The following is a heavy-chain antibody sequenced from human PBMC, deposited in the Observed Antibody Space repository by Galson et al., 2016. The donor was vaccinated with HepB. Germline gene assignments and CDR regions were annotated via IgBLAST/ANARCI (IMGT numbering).Heavy chain of an antibody. CDR1: GFTFTSSA. D-gene: IGHD3-22*01. V-gene: IGHV1-58*01. J-gene: IGHJ3*02. CDR2: IDVESGST. Sequence: SVKVSCKASGFTFTSSAVQWVRQARGQRLEWIGWIDVESGSTNFAQMFQERVTITRDMSTSTAYMELSSLRSEDTAVYYCTLDSSGYYVFDMLGPGTMVTVSS. CDR3: TLDSSGYYVFDM.